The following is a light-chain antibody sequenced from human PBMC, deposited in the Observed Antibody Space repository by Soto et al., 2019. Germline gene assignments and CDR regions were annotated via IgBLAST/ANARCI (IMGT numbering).Light chain of an antibody. CDR2: SDN. V-gene: IGLV1-44*01. CDR1: NSNVGSNS. J-gene: IGLJ2*01. Sequence: QSVLSQPPSASGTPGQRVTISCSGSNSNVGSNSVIWYQHLPGRAPKLLIYSDNQRPSGVPERFSGSKSGTSASLAISGLQSEDEADYYCAAWDDSRTVVFGGGTKLTVL. CDR3: AAWDDSRTVV.